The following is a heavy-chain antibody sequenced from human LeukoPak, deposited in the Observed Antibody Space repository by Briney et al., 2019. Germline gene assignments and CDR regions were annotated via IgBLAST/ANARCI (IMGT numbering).Heavy chain of an antibody. V-gene: IGHV3-74*01. Sequence: GGSLRLSCAASGFTFANTWMHGVRQAPGKGLVWVSIINNDGSSTNYADSVKGRFTISRDNAKKTLYLQMNSLRDEDTAVYYCVIGGTYGSGSWGQGTLVTVSS. D-gene: IGHD3-10*01. CDR2: INNDGSST. J-gene: IGHJ4*02. CDR3: VIGGTYGSGS. CDR1: GFTFANTW.